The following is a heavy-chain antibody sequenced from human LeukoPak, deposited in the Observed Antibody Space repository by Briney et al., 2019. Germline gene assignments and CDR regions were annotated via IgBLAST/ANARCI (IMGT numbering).Heavy chain of an antibody. D-gene: IGHD1-26*01. V-gene: IGHV3-33*01. CDR2: IWNDGSNK. Sequence: PGGSLRLSCAASGFTFSGYGMHWVRQAPGNGPEWVAVIWNDGSNKYYADSVKGRFTISRDDSKNTLYLQMNSLRAEDTAIYYCARDPSGSYDYWGQGTLVTVSS. J-gene: IGHJ4*02. CDR1: GFTFSGYG. CDR3: ARDPSGSYDY.